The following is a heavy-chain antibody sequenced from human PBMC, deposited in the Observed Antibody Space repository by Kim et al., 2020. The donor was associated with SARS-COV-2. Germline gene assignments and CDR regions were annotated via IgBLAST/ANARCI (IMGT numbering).Heavy chain of an antibody. V-gene: IGHV3-53*01. CDR3: ARDPVGDGYSFFDY. CDR2: IFRGGTT. Sequence: GSLRLSCAVSGLTVTSNHMTWIRQAPGRGLEWVSVIFRGGTTYYAASVQGRFTISRDYYKNTLSLQMNSLRAEDTAIYYCARDPVGDGYSFFDYWGQGT. D-gene: IGHD4-4*01. J-gene: IGHJ4*02. CDR1: GLTVTSNH.